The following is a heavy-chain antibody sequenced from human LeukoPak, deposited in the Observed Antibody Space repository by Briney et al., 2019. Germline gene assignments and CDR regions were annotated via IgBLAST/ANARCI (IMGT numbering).Heavy chain of an antibody. V-gene: IGHV4-39*07. J-gene: IGHJ5*02. CDR2: INHSGST. CDR1: GGSISSSSYY. D-gene: IGHD1-1*01. CDR3: AGHGTFDP. Sequence: SETLSLTCTVSGGSISSSSYYWGWIRQPPGKGLEWIGEINHSGSTNYNPSLKSRVTISVDTSKNQFSLKLSSVTAADTAVYYCAGHGTFDPWGQGTLVTVSS.